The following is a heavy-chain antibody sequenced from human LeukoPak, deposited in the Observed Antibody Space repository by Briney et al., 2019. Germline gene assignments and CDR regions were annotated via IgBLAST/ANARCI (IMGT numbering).Heavy chain of an antibody. J-gene: IGHJ6*03. CDR3: GGHGGSRNYYMGV. Sequence: SDTLSLTCAVYGGSFSGYYWSWVRQPPGKGLEWIGEINHSGSTNYNPSFKSGVTISVDTSKNQFSLKLSSVAAADTAVFYCGGHGGSRNYYMGVWGKGTTVTISS. V-gene: IGHV4-34*01. CDR1: GGSFSGYY. CDR2: INHSGST. D-gene: IGHD3-16*01.